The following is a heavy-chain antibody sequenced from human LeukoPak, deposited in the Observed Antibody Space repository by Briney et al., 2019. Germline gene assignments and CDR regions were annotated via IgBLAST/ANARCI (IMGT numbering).Heavy chain of an antibody. D-gene: IGHD2-2*01. CDR1: GYTLTSYG. J-gene: IGHJ6*02. CDR3: ARGPAIYKYCSSTSCQTTYHYYYGMDV. Sequence: EASVTVSCKASGYTLTSYGISWVRQAPGQGLEWMGWISAYNGNTNYAQKLQGRVTMTTDTSTSTAYMELRSLRSDDTAVYYCARGPAIYKYCSSTSCQTTYHYYYGMDVWGQGTTVTVSS. V-gene: IGHV1-18*01. CDR2: ISAYNGNT.